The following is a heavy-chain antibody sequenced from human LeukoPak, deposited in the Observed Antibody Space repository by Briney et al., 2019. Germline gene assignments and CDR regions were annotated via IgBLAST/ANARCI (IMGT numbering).Heavy chain of an antibody. CDR3: ARTPGIAAAGDGY. V-gene: IGHV4-31*03. D-gene: IGHD6-13*01. CDR1: GGSISSGGYY. CDR2: IYYSGST. J-gene: IGHJ4*02. Sequence: SETLSLTCTVSGGSISSGGYYWSWIRQHPGKGLEWIGYIYYSGSTYYNPSLKNRVTISVDTSKNQFSLKLSSVTAADTAVYYCARTPGIAAAGDGYWGQGTLVTVSS.